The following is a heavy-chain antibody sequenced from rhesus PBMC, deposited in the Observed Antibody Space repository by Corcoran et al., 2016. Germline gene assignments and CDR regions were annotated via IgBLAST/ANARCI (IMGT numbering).Heavy chain of an antibody. CDR2: IYGSGGSN. D-gene: IGHD3-34*01. V-gene: IGHV4S14*01. Sequence: QVQLQESGPGLVKPSATLSLTCAASGSSTSSNSWTWIRQPPGKGLEGIGSIYGSGGSNYLNPSLKSRVTLSVDTSKNQFSLKLSSVTAADTAVYYCARGGYGTEVIILDYWGQGVLVTVSS. CDR1: GSSTSSNS. CDR3: ARGGYGTEVIILDY. J-gene: IGHJ4*01.